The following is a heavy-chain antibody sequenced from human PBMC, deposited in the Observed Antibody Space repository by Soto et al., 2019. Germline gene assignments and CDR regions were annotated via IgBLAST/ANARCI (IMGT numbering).Heavy chain of an antibody. J-gene: IGHJ4*02. CDR3: ARTPGYSFGDY. CDR2: INAGNGNT. CDR1: VYTFTIYA. V-gene: IGHV1-3*01. D-gene: IGHD5-18*01. Sequence: ASVKVSCTASVYTFTIYAMHWVRQAPGQRLEWMGWINAGNGNTKYSQKFQGRVTITRDTSASTAYMELSSLRSEDTAVYYCARTPGYSFGDYWGQGALVTVSS.